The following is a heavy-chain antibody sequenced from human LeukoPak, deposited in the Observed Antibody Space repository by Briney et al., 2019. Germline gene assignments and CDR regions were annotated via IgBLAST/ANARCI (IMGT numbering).Heavy chain of an antibody. CDR2: INPSGGST. V-gene: IGHV1-46*01. CDR3: ARRITMVRGVEVFNY. CDR1: GYTFTSYY. J-gene: IGHJ4*02. Sequence: ASVKVSCKASGYTFTSYYMHWVRQAPGQGLEWMGIINPSGGSTSYAQKFQGRVTMTRDTSTSTVYMELSSLRSEDTAVYYCARRITMVRGVEVFNYWGQGTLVTVSS. D-gene: IGHD3-10*01.